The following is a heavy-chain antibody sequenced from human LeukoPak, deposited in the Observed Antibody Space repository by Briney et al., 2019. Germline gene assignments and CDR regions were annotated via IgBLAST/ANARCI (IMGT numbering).Heavy chain of an antibody. CDR1: GFTFSSYW. CDR2: IKQDGSEK. Sequence: PGGSLRLSCAASGFTFSSYWMNWVRQAPGKGLEWVANIKQDGSEKYYVDSVKGRFTIPRDNAKNSLYLQMNSLRDEDTAVYYCARGSAYSSGWYVYYYYGMDVWGQGTTVTVSS. CDR3: ARGSAYSSGWYVYYYYGMDV. J-gene: IGHJ6*02. D-gene: IGHD6-19*01. V-gene: IGHV3-7*01.